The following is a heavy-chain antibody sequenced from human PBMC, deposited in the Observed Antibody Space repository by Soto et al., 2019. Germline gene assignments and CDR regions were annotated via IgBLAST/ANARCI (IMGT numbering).Heavy chain of an antibody. CDR1: GYNFTNHY. D-gene: IGHD2-15*01. J-gene: IGHJ4*02. CDR2: INPNGGGT. CDR3: ARDVSSSATSHPCVY. V-gene: IGHV1-46*01. Sequence: ASVKVSCKASGYNFTNHYIHWVRQAPGVGLEWMGIINPNGGGTDYAQKFQGRVTMTTDTYASTVHMELSSLRSEDTAVYFCARDVSSSATSHPCVYWGQGTLVTVYS.